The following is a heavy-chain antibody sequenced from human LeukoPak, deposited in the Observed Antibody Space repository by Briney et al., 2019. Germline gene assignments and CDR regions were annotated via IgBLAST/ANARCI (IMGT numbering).Heavy chain of an antibody. CDR2: ISSSSSYI. J-gene: IGHJ4*02. CDR3: ARDLEEGSGWLDY. V-gene: IGHV3-21*01. Sequence: PGGSLRLSCAASGFTFSSYSMNWVRQAPGKGLEWVSSISSSSSYIYYADSVKGRFTISRDNAKNSLYLQMNSLRAEDTAVYYCARDLEEGSGWLDYWGQGTLVTVSS. CDR1: GFTFSSYS. D-gene: IGHD6-19*01.